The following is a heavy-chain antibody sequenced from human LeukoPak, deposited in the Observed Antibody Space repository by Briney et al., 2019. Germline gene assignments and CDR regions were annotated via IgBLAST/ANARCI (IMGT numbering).Heavy chain of an antibody. Sequence: PSETLSLTCAVYGGSFSGYYWSWIRQPPGKGLEWIGEINHSGSTNYNPSLKSRVTISVDTSKNQFSLKLSSVTAADTAVYYCARAAVDYGDYPGRWFDPWGQGTLVTVSS. D-gene: IGHD4-17*01. CDR2: INHSGST. CDR1: GGSFSGYY. J-gene: IGHJ5*02. CDR3: ARAAVDYGDYPGRWFDP. V-gene: IGHV4-34*01.